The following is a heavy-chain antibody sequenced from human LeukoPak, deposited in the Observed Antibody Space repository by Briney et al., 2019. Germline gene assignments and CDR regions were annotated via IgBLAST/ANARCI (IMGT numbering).Heavy chain of an antibody. CDR1: GITFRSYN. V-gene: IGHV3-48*01. J-gene: IGHJ4*02. Sequence: GSLKLFFAGSGITFRSYNMNWVRQAPGKGLGWVSYISVSSSTIYYADSVKGRFTISRDNAKNSLYLQMNSPRAEDTAVYYCARDLRLYAGNDWDYWGQGTLVTVSS. CDR3: ARDLRLYAGNDWDY. D-gene: IGHD1-1*01. CDR2: ISVSSSTI.